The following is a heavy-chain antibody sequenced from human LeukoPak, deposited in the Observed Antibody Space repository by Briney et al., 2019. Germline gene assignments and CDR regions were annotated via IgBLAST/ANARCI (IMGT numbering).Heavy chain of an antibody. CDR1: GGSISSYY. Sequence: SETLSLTCTVSGGSISSYYWSWIRQPPGKGLEWIGYIYYSGSTKYNPSLKSRVTISVDTSKNQFSLKLSSVTAADTAVYYCARGDPGIAAEWGQGTLVTVSS. D-gene: IGHD6-13*01. J-gene: IGHJ4*02. CDR3: ARGDPGIAAE. CDR2: IYYSGST. V-gene: IGHV4-59*01.